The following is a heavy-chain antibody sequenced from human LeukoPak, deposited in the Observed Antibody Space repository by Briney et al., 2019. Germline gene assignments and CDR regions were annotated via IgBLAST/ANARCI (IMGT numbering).Heavy chain of an antibody. Sequence: ASVKVSCKASGYIFTGYYMHWVRQAPGQGLEWMGGIIPIFGTANYAQKFQGRVTITADESTSTAYMELSSLRSEDTAVYYCARGLPHYDFWSGYNYYYYYMDVWGKGTTVTVSS. CDR2: IIPIFGTA. CDR1: GYIFTGYY. CDR3: ARGLPHYDFWSGYNYYYYYMDV. V-gene: IGHV1-69*13. D-gene: IGHD3-3*01. J-gene: IGHJ6*03.